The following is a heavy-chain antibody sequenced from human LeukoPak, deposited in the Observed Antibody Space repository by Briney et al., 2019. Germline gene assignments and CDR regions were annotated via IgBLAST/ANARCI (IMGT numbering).Heavy chain of an antibody. V-gene: IGHV3-74*01. CDR2: INPDGSST. J-gene: IGHJ3*02. CDR1: GLTFSSYW. Sequence: PGGSLRLSCAASGLTFSSYWMHWVRQAPGKGLVWVSRINPDGSSTVYADSVRGRFTISRDNAKNTLYLQMNSLRVEDTAVYYCASFRSTDIWGQGQRSPSLQ. D-gene: IGHD3-16*02. CDR3: ASFRSTDI.